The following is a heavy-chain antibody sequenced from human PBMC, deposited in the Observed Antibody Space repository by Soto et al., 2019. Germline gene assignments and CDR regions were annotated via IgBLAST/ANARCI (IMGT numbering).Heavy chain of an antibody. D-gene: IGHD3-16*01. J-gene: IGHJ4*02. CDR3: TRHAAYDSVGGKSDGSDY. CDR2: MYYSGAT. Sequence: PSETLSLTCTVSGGSISSNSYYWDWIRQPPGKGLEWIGSMYYSGATYHNPSLQSRVTISVDTSKNQFSLHLSSVTAADTAVYYGTRHAAYDSVGGKSDGSDYWGQGTLVTVS. V-gene: IGHV4-39*01. CDR1: GGSISSNSYY.